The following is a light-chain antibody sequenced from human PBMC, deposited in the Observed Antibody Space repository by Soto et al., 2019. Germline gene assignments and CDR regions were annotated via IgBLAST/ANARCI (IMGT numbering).Light chain of an antibody. V-gene: IGKV1-39*01. CDR2: AAS. Sequence: DIQMTQSPSSLSASVGDRVTITCRASQSISSYLNWYQQKPGKAPKLLIYAASSFQSGVPSRFSGSGSGTDFTLTISSLQPEDFVTYYCQQSYSAPYTFGQGTKLEIK. J-gene: IGKJ2*01. CDR3: QQSYSAPYT. CDR1: QSISSY.